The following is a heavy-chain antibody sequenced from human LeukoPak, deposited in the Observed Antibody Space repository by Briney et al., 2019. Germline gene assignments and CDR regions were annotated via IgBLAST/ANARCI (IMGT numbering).Heavy chain of an antibody. CDR3: ARDRARYYFDY. J-gene: IGHJ4*02. CDR1: GFTFSSYA. V-gene: IGHV3-30-3*01. Sequence: GGSLRLSCAASGFTFSSYAMHWVRQAPGKGLEWVTIISYDGSNKYYADSVKGRFTISRDNSKNTLYLQMNSLRAEDTAVYYCARDRARYYFDYWGQGTLVTVTS. CDR2: ISYDGSNK.